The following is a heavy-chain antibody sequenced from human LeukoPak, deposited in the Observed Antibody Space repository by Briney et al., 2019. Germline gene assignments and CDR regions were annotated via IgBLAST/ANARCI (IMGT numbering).Heavy chain of an antibody. J-gene: IGHJ4*02. CDR1: GVSFSGYY. V-gene: IGHV4-34*01. CDR3: ARGKTRGYSYGYGY. Sequence: SETLSLTCAVYGVSFSGYYWSWIRQPPGKGLEWIGEINHSGSTNYNPSLKSRVTISVDTSKNQFSLKLSSVTAADTAVYYCARGKTRGYSYGYGYWGQGTLVTVSS. D-gene: IGHD5-18*01. CDR2: INHSGST.